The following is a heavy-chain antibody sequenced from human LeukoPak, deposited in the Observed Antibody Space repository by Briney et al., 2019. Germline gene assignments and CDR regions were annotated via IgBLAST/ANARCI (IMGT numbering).Heavy chain of an antibody. V-gene: IGHV3-33*01. J-gene: IGHJ4*02. Sequence: GGSLRLSCAASGFTFSGYGMHWVRQAPGKGLEWAAVIWYDGSKKYYVDSVKGRFSISRDNSKNTLYLQMNSLRAEDTAVYYCARWNGDIRGFDNWGQGTLVTVSS. CDR2: IWYDGSKK. CDR1: GFTFSGYG. D-gene: IGHD4-17*01. CDR3: ARWNGDIRGFDN.